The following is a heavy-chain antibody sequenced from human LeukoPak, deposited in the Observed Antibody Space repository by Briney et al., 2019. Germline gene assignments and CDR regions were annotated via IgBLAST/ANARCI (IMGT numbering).Heavy chain of an antibody. J-gene: IGHJ4*02. CDR1: RFTFAGHA. D-gene: IGHD2-2*01. V-gene: IGHV3-23*01. Sequence: GGSLRLSCAASRFTFAGHAMTWVRQAPGKGLEWVSGISGSGGGTYYADSVKGRFTISRDNSLDTLYLQMSSLRVEDTAVYYCAKGCGIVVVPAAICDWGQGTLLTVSS. CDR3: AKGCGIVVVPAAICD. CDR2: ISGSGGGT.